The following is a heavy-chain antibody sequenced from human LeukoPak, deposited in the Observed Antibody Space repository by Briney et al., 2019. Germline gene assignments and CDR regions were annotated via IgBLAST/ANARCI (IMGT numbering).Heavy chain of an antibody. D-gene: IGHD5-24*01. CDR3: ARDENGYNYRY. J-gene: IGHJ4*02. V-gene: IGHV4-59*12. Sequence: SETLSLTCTASGGSISSYYWSWIRQPPGKGLEWIGYIYYSGSTNYNPSLKSRVTISVDTSKNQFSLKLSSVTAADTAVYYCARDENGYNYRYWGQGTLVTVSS. CDR1: GGSISSYY. CDR2: IYYSGST.